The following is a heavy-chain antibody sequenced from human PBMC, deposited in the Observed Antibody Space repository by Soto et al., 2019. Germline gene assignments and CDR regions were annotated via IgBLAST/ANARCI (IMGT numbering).Heavy chain of an antibody. CDR2: ISGSGGST. CDR3: ARVFYYDILTGKSYNMDV. CDR1: GFTFSNYA. J-gene: IGHJ6*02. V-gene: IGHV3-23*01. D-gene: IGHD3-9*01. Sequence: VQLLESGGDLVQPGGSLRLSCEASGFTFSNYAMSWVRQAPGKGLEWVSVISGSGGSTNYADSAKGRFTISRDNSMDTLHLQMNSLRAEDTAVYYCARVFYYDILTGKSYNMDVWGQGTTVIVSS.